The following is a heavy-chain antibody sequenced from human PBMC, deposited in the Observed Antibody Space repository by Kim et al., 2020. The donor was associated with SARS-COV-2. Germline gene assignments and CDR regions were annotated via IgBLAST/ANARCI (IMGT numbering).Heavy chain of an antibody. CDR3: AREPPEFYYDSSGYYYDY. J-gene: IGHJ4*02. CDR2: ISAYNGNT. Sequence: ASVKVSCKASGYTFTSYGISWVRQAPGQGLEWMGWISAYNGNTNYAQKLQGRVTMTTDTSTSTAYMELRSLRSDDTAVYYCAREPPEFYYDSSGYYYDYWGQGTLVTVSS. D-gene: IGHD3-22*01. CDR1: GYTFTSYG. V-gene: IGHV1-18*04.